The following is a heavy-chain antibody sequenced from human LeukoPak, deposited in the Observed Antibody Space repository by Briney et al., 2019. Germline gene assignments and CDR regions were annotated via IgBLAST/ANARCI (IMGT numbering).Heavy chain of an antibody. J-gene: IGHJ4*02. CDR1: GFAFSNHN. V-gene: IGHV3-48*01. CDR2: ISGSGDAI. CDR3: ARTYGSGSLDY. Sequence: QTGGSLRLSCVASGFAFSNHNMDWVRQAPGKGLEWVSYISGSGDAIFYADSVRGRFTISRDNAKNSVYLQMNSLRAEDTAVYYCARTYGSGSLDYGGQGTLVTVSS. D-gene: IGHD2-15*01.